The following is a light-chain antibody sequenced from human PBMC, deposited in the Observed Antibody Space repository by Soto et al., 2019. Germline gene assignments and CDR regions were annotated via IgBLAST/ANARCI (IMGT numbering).Light chain of an antibody. V-gene: IGLV2-14*03. CDR2: EVI. CDR3: NSYTTSNTFV. J-gene: IGLJ1*01. Sequence: QSVLTQPASVSGSPGQAITVSCSGTSSDIGAHNFVSWYQQHPGKAPKLIMYEVINRPSGVSDRFSGSKSGNTASLTISGLQSEDEADYYCNSYTTSNTFVFGSGTKVTV. CDR1: SSDIGAHNF.